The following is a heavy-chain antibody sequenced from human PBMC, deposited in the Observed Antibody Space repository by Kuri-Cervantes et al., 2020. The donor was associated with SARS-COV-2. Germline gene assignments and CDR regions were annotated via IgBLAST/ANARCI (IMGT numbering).Heavy chain of an antibody. Sequence: ASVKVSCKASGYTFTSYYMHWVRQAPGQGLEWMGIINPSGGSTSYAQKFQGRVTMTRDTSTSTVYMELNSLRAEDTAVYYCAKDGITWDYYYMDVWGKGTTVTVSS. D-gene: IGHD1-7*01. CDR3: AKDGITWDYYYMDV. V-gene: IGHV1-46*01. CDR2: INPSGGST. J-gene: IGHJ6*03. CDR1: GYTFTSYY.